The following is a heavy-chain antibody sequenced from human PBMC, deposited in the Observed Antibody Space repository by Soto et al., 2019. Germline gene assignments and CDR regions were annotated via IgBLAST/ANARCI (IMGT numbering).Heavy chain of an antibody. D-gene: IGHD1-1*01. V-gene: IGHV4-61*01. CDR2: IYYSGST. Sequence: SETLSLTCTVSGGSVSSGSYYWSWIRQPPGKGLEWIGYIYYSGSTNYNPSLKSRVTISVDTSKNQFSLKLSSVTAADTAVYYCARASRYHNWSDPWGPGTLVTVST. CDR1: GGSVSSGSYY. J-gene: IGHJ5*02. CDR3: ARASRYHNWSDP.